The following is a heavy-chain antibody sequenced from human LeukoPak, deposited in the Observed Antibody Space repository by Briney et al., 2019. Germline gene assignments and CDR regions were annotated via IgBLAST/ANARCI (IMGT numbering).Heavy chain of an antibody. Sequence: PSETLSLTCTVSGGSISSSSYFWGWIRQPPGKGLEWIGSMYYSGSTYYNPSLKSRVTMSLDTSKNQFSLKLSSVTAADTAVYYCARRGRYFDWFDPWGQGTLVTVSS. CDR2: MYYSGST. V-gene: IGHV4-39*07. J-gene: IGHJ5*02. CDR3: ARRGRYFDWFDP. CDR1: GGSISSSSYF. D-gene: IGHD3-9*01.